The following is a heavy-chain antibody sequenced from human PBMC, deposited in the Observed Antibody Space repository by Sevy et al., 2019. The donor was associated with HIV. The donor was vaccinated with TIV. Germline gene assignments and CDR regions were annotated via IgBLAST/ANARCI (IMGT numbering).Heavy chain of an antibody. CDR3: VGRPYSSAYSWSYHIDY. CDR2: ISGSSSAI. Sequence: GGSLRLSCAASGFTFSDYYMSWIRQAPGKGLEWISYISGSSSAIVYADSVKGRFAISRNNAKNSLYLHMDNLRAEDTAVYFCVGRPYSSAYSWSYHIDYWGQGTLVTVSS. J-gene: IGHJ4*02. V-gene: IGHV3-11*01. D-gene: IGHD3-16*01. CDR1: GFTFSDYY.